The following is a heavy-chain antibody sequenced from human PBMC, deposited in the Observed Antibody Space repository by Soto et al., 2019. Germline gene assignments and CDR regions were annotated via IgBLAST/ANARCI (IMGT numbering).Heavy chain of an antibody. J-gene: IGHJ6*02. CDR1: GFTFSSYS. CDR3: ARDLGAAAGTSRAGYYYGMDV. V-gene: IGHV3-21*01. D-gene: IGHD6-13*01. Sequence: GGSLRLSCAASGFTFSSYSMNWVRQAPGKGLEWVSSISSSSSYIYYSDSVKGRFTISRDNAKNSLYLQMNSLRAEDTAVYYCARDLGAAAGTSRAGYYYGMDVWGQGTTVTVSS. CDR2: ISSSSSYI.